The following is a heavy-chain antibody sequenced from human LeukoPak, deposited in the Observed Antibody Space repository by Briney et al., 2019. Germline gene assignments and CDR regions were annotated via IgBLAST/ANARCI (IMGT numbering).Heavy chain of an antibody. CDR3: ATPNFDSWSPGY. V-gene: IGHV4-39*01. Sequence: SETLSLTGTVSGGSISSSSYYWGWIRQPPGKGLEWIGSIYYSGSTYYNPSLKSRLTISVDTSKNQFSLRLSSVTAADTAVYYCATPNFDSWSPGYWGQGALVTVSS. CDR1: GGSISSSSYY. J-gene: IGHJ4*02. CDR2: IYYSGST. D-gene: IGHD3-3*01.